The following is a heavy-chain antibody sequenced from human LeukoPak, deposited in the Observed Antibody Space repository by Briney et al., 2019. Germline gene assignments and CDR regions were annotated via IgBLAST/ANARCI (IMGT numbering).Heavy chain of an antibody. CDR1: GFTFSSYG. CDR2: ISYDGSNK. CDR3: AKDMYSSSWYYFDY. Sequence: PGRSLRLSCAASGFTFSSYGMHWVRQAPGKGLEWVAVISYDGSNKYYADSVKGRFTISRDNSKSTLYLQMNSLRAEDTAVYHCAKDMYSSSWYYFDYWGQGTLVTVSS. V-gene: IGHV3-30*18. J-gene: IGHJ4*02. D-gene: IGHD6-13*01.